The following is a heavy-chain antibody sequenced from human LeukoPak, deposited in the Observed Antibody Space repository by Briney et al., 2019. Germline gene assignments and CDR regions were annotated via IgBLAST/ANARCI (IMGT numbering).Heavy chain of an antibody. D-gene: IGHD3-10*01. V-gene: IGHV1-69*13. CDR3: ARGSKPFMAPFDY. CDR2: TIPIFGTA. J-gene: IGHJ4*02. CDR1: GGTFSSYA. Sequence: SVKVSCKASGGTFSSYAISWVRQAPGQGLEWMGGTIPIFGTANYAQKFQGKVTITADESTSTAYMELSSLRSEDTAVYYCARGSKPFMAPFDYWGQGTLVTVSS.